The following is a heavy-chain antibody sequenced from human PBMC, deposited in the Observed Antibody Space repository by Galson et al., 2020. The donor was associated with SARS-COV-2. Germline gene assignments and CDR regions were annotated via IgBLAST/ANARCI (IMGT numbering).Heavy chain of an antibody. Sequence: GGSLRLSCAASGVTFSSYGMPWVRQAPGKGLEWVAVIWYDGSNKYYADSVKGRFTISRDNTKNTLYLQMSSLRAEDTAVYYCARDGVRDFWSGDPNWYFDLCGRGTLVTVSS. CDR3: ARDGVRDFWSGDPNWYFDL. CDR1: GVTFSSYG. V-gene: IGHV3-33*01. J-gene: IGHJ2*01. CDR2: IWYDGSNK. D-gene: IGHD3-3*01.